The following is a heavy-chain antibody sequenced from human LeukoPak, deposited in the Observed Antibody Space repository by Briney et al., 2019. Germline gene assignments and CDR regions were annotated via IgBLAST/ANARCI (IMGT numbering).Heavy chain of an antibody. CDR3: ASGNPRRLWFGELTY. CDR2: IYTSGST. J-gene: IGHJ4*02. CDR1: GGSISSGSYY. Sequence: PSETLSLTCTVSGGSISSGSYYWSWIRQPAGKGLEWIGRIYTSGSTNYNPSLKSRVTISVDTSKNSFSLQLSSVTAPDTAVYYCASGNPRRLWFGELTYWGQGTLVTVSS. D-gene: IGHD3-10*01. V-gene: IGHV4-61*02.